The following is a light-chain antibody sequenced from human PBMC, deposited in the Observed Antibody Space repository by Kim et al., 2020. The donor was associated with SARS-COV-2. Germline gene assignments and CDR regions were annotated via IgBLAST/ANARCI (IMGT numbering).Light chain of an antibody. J-gene: IGKJ4*01. CDR1: QSVTTY. CDR2: DAS. CDR3: QQRSNWPPT. V-gene: IGKV3-11*01. Sequence: DIVLTQSPATLSLSPGERATLSCRASQSVTTYLAWYQQKPGQAPRLLIYDASNRATGIPARFTGSGSGTDFTLTISSLESEDFAVYYCQQRSNWPPTFGGGTKVDIK.